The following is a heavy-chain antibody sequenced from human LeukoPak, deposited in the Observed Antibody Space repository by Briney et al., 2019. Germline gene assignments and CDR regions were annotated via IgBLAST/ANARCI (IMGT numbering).Heavy chain of an antibody. D-gene: IGHD4-23*01. CDR2: VNPSGGST. J-gene: IGHJ4*02. V-gene: IGHV1-46*01. Sequence: ASVTVSFKASGYSFTNYYIHWVRQAPGQGLEWMGIVNPSGGSTNYAQEFQGRGTMTRDTSTSTVYLDLSSLRSDDAAVYFCARGGRMTTVVTYYFDSWGQGTLVTVSS. CDR3: ARGGRMTTVVTYYFDS. CDR1: GYSFTNYY.